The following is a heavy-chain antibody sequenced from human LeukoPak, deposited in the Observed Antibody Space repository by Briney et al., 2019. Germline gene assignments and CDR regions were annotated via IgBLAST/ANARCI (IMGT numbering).Heavy chain of an antibody. Sequence: PSETLSLTCAVYGGSFSGYYWSWIRQPPGKGPEWIGEINHSGSTNYNPSLKSRVTISVDTSKNQFSLKLSSVTAADTAVYYCARGGDTAPFDYWGQGTLVTVSS. CDR1: GGSFSGYY. D-gene: IGHD3-16*01. CDR2: INHSGST. CDR3: ARGGDTAPFDY. V-gene: IGHV4-34*01. J-gene: IGHJ4*02.